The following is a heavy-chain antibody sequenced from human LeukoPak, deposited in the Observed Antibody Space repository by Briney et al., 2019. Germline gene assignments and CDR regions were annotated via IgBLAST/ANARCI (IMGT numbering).Heavy chain of an antibody. Sequence: PGGSLRLSCAASGFIFSSYAMSWVRQAPGKGLEWVSGISGSGGSTYYADSVKGRFTISRDNSKSTLYLQMNSLRAEDTAVYYCARPLNVYGSGQFGFDYWGQGTLVTVSS. CDR1: GFIFSSYA. J-gene: IGHJ4*02. V-gene: IGHV3-23*01. CDR3: ARPLNVYGSGQFGFDY. D-gene: IGHD3-10*01. CDR2: ISGSGGST.